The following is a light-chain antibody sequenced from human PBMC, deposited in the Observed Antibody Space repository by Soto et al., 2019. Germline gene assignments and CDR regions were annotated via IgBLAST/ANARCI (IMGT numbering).Light chain of an antibody. Sequence: QSVLTQPPSASGTPGQRVTISCSGSNSNIGSNTVNWYQQLPGTAPRLLIYSNSQRPSGVPDRFSGSKSGTSASLAISGLQSDDEADFYCAAWDDSLNGRVFGGGTKLTVL. CDR2: SNS. CDR3: AAWDDSLNGRV. CDR1: NSNIGSNT. V-gene: IGLV1-44*01. J-gene: IGLJ3*02.